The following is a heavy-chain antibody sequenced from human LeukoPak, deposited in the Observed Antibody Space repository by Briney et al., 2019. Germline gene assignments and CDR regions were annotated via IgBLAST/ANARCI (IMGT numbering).Heavy chain of an antibody. J-gene: IGHJ2*01. CDR1: GGIITNYA. V-gene: IGHV1-69*06. CDR3: ARVAAAIPRSYFDL. D-gene: IGHD2-2*01. CDR2: IIPIFGTS. Sequence: SVKVSCKTSGGIITNYAISWVRQAPGQGLEWVGVIIPIFGTSNYAQKFQGRVTITADKSTNTAYMELSSLRSEDTAMYYCARVAAAIPRSYFDLWGRGTLVTVSS.